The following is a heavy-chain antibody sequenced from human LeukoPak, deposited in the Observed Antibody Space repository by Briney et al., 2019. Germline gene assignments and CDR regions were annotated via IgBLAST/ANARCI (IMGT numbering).Heavy chain of an antibody. Sequence: GGSLRLSCAASGFTFSDYYMSWIRQAPGKGLEWVSVIYSGGSTYYADSVKGRFTISRDNSKNTLYLQMNSPRAEDTAVYYCARCSSGWYFDYWGQGTLVTVSS. J-gene: IGHJ4*02. CDR1: GFTFSDYY. CDR2: IYSGGST. V-gene: IGHV3-53*01. CDR3: ARCSSGWYFDY. D-gene: IGHD6-19*01.